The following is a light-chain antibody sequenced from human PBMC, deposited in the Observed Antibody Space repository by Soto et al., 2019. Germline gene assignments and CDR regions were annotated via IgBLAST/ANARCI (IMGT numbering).Light chain of an antibody. V-gene: IGKV1-5*03. CDR3: QQYNSHWT. CDR1: QGISNR. Sequence: DVQMTQSPSTLSASVGDRVTITCRASQGISNRLAWYQQKPGKAPKLLIYQASSLKSGVPSRFGGRGSGTEFTLTITSLQPDDFATYYCQQYNSHWTFGQGTKVEIK. J-gene: IGKJ1*01. CDR2: QAS.